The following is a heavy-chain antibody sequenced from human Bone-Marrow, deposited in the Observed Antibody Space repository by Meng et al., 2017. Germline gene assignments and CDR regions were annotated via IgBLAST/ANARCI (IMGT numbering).Heavy chain of an antibody. V-gene: IGHV1-8*01. CDR3: ARGYDSSGYYYKY. CDR1: GYTFTSYD. CDR2: MNPNSGNT. D-gene: IGHD3-22*01. Sequence: QVQLVQSGGEVKKPGAAVKVSCKAAGYTFTSYDINWVRQSTGQGLEWMGWMNPNSGNTGYAQKFQGRVTMTRNTSISTAYMELSSLRSEDTAVYYCARGYDSSGYYYKYWGQGTLVTVSS. J-gene: IGHJ4*02.